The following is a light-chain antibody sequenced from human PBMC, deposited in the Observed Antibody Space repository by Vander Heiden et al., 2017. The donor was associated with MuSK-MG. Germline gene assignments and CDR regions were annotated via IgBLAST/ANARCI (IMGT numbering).Light chain of an antibody. V-gene: IGKV1-9*01. Sequence: IQLTQSPSSLSASVGDRVTITCRASEGISIYLAWYQGKPGKAPKLLIYSASTLQSGVPSRFSGSGSGTNFTLSISILLPADFASYYSRQLHSYPLTFGGGTKVEIK. J-gene: IGKJ4*01. CDR2: SAS. CDR1: EGISIY. CDR3: RQLHSYPLT.